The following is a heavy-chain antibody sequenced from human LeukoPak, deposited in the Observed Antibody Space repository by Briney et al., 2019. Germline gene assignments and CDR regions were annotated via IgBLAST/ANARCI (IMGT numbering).Heavy chain of an antibody. CDR3: AKGTAAWGSQNWFDR. D-gene: IGHD7-27*01. CDR1: GVTFSNYA. V-gene: IGHV3-23*01. Sequence: PGGSLRLSCAASGVTFSNYAMSWVRQAPGKGLEWVSGIGAGGSSTYYADSGSSTYYADSVKARFTISRDNSKNTLYLQMNSLRAEDTATYHCAKGTAAWGSQNWFDRWGQGILVTVSS. J-gene: IGHJ5*02. CDR2: IGAGGSSTYYADSGSST.